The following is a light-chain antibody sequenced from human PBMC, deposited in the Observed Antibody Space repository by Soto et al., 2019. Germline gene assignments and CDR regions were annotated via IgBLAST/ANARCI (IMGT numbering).Light chain of an antibody. Sequence: DIQLTQSPSFLSASVGDRVTITCRASQGINRYLAWYHQKPGKAPKLLIYAASTLQSGVPSRFSGSGSGTEFTLTISSLQPEDFATYYCQHLNGYPITFGQGTRLEIK. CDR2: AAS. CDR1: QGINRY. CDR3: QHLNGYPIT. V-gene: IGKV1-9*01. J-gene: IGKJ5*01.